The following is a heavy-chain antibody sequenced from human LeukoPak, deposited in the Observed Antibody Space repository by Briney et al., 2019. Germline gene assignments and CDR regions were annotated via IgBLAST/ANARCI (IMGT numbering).Heavy chain of an antibody. CDR2: INHSGST. J-gene: IGHJ4*02. Sequence: SETLSLTCAVSGGSISSSNWWSWVRQPPGKGLEWIGEINHSGSTNYNPSLKSRVTISVDTSKNQFSLKLSSVTAADTAVYYCARTKKVVTMVRGVIYYFDYWGQGTLVTVSS. CDR3: ARTKKVVTMVRGVIYYFDY. V-gene: IGHV4-4*02. D-gene: IGHD3-10*01. CDR1: GGSISSSNW.